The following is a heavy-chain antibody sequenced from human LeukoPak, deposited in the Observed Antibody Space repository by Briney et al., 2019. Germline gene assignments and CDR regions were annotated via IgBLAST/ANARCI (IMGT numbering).Heavy chain of an antibody. Sequence: PSETLSLTRTVSGGSISSSSYYWGWIRQPPGKGLEWIGNIYYSGSTYYNPSLKSRVTISVDTSKNQFSLKLSSVTAADTAVYYCARDGYNPIDYWGQGTLVTVSS. CDR3: ARDGYNPIDY. J-gene: IGHJ4*02. CDR2: IYYSGST. D-gene: IGHD5-24*01. CDR1: GGSISSSSYY. V-gene: IGHV4-39*07.